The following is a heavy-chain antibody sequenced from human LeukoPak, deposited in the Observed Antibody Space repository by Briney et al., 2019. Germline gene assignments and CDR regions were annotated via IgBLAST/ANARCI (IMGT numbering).Heavy chain of an antibody. CDR2: ISAYNGNT. D-gene: IGHD5-18*01. Sequence: ASVKVSCKASGYTFTSYGISWVRQAPGQGLEWMGWISAYNGNTNYAQKLQGRVTMTTDTSTSTACMELRSLRSDDTAVYYCARGGGPAWIQLWQTKLAFDYWGQGTLVTVSS. J-gene: IGHJ4*02. CDR3: ARGGGPAWIQLWQTKLAFDY. CDR1: GYTFTSYG. V-gene: IGHV1-18*01.